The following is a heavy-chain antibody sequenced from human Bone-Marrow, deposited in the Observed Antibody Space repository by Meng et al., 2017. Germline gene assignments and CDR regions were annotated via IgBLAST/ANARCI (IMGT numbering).Heavy chain of an antibody. D-gene: IGHD3-9*01. CDR1: GFTFSSYD. CDR2: IGTAGDT. Sequence: GESLKISCAACGFTFSSYDMHWVRQATGKGLEWVSAIGTAGDTYYPGSVKGQFTISRENAKNSLYLQMNSLRAGDTAVYYCARDRLRRYFDWLLLDAFDIWGQGTMVTVSS. CDR3: ARDRLRRYFDWLLLDAFDI. V-gene: IGHV3-13*03. J-gene: IGHJ3*02.